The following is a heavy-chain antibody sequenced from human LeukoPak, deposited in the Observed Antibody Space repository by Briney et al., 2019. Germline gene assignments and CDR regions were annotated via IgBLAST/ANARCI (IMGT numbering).Heavy chain of an antibody. CDR3: AREAAVAGTGVYFDY. Sequence: GGSLRLSCAASGFTFSSYEMNWVRQAPGKGLEWVSFISSSGSAIHYADSVRGRFTISRDNAKNSLFLQMSRLRAEDTAVYYCAREAAVAGTGVYFDYWGQGTLVTVSS. CDR2: ISSSGSAI. CDR1: GFTFSSYE. V-gene: IGHV3-48*03. D-gene: IGHD6-19*01. J-gene: IGHJ4*02.